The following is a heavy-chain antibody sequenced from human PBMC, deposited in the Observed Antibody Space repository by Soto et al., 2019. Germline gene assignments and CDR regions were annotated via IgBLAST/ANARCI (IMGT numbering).Heavy chain of an antibody. CDR3: ARVSSPATTSGFAVDY. J-gene: IGHJ4*02. D-gene: IGHD6-19*01. CDR1: GGSISRSDYY. V-gene: IGHV4-31*03. Sequence: QVQLQESGPGLVKASQTLSLTCTVSGGSISRSDYYWSWIRQHPGEGLEWIAYTYHSGSTYYNPPRKSRLTISVDTSTNQFSLRLSSVTAADTAVYFCARVSSPATTSGFAVDYWGRGTQVIVSS. CDR2: TYHSGST.